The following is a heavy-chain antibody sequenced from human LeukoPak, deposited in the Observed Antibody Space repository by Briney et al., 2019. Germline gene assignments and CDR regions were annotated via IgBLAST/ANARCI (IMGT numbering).Heavy chain of an antibody. Sequence: AGGSLRLSCAASGFTFSSYWMSWVRLAPGKGLEWVANIKQDGSEKYYVDSVKGRFTISRDNAKNSLYLQMNSLRAEDTAVYYCAREAYCGGDCYSDSDAFDIWGQGTMVTVSS. CDR3: AREAYCGGDCYSDSDAFDI. J-gene: IGHJ3*02. V-gene: IGHV3-7*01. D-gene: IGHD2-21*01. CDR1: GFTFSSYW. CDR2: IKQDGSEK.